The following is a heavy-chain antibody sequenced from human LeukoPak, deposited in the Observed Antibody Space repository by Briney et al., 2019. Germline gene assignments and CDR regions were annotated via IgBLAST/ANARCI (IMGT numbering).Heavy chain of an antibody. V-gene: IGHV1-69*01. CDR1: GGTFSSYA. Sequence: ASVKVSCKTSGGTFSSYAISWVRQAPGQGLEWMGGIIPIFGTANYAQKFQGRVTITADESTSTAYMELSSLRSEDTAVYYCRANLRDFDYWGQGTLVTVSS. D-gene: IGHD4/OR15-4a*01. J-gene: IGHJ4*02. CDR2: IIPIFGTA. CDR3: RANLRDFDY.